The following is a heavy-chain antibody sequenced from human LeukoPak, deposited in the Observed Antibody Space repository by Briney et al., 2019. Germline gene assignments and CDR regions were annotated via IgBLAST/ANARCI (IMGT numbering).Heavy chain of an antibody. CDR2: IYTSGST. CDR1: GGSISSGSYY. Sequence: SQTLSLTCTVSGGSISSGSYYWSWIRQPAGKGLEWIGRIYTSGSTNYNPSLKSRVTISVDTSKNQFSLKLSSVTAADTAAYYCARSGAAMVIAFFDYWGQGTLVTVSS. CDR3: ARSGAAMVIAFFDY. J-gene: IGHJ4*02. D-gene: IGHD5-18*01. V-gene: IGHV4-61*02.